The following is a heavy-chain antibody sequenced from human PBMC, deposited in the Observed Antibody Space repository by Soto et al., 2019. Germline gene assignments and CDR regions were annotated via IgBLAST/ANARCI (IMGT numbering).Heavy chain of an antibody. D-gene: IGHD6-13*01. CDR2: IYYSGST. V-gene: IGHV4-31*03. CDR1: GGSISSGGYY. Sequence: KASETLSLTCTVSGGSISSGGYYWSWIRQHPGKGLEWIGYIYYSGSTYYNPSLKSRVTISVDTSKNQFSLKLSSVTAADTAVYYCARAGEAAAAYNWFDPWGQGTLVTVSS. CDR3: ARAGEAAAAYNWFDP. J-gene: IGHJ5*02.